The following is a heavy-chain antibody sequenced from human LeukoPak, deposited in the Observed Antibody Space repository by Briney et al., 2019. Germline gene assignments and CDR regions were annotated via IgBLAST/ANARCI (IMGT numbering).Heavy chain of an antibody. V-gene: IGHV1-8*01. CDR2: MNPNSGNT. J-gene: IGHJ6*03. CDR3: ARRVERTFIHYYYYYMDV. D-gene: IGHD5-24*01. Sequence: ASVKVSCKASGYTFTSYDINWVRQATGQGLEWMGWMNPNSGNTGYAQKFQGRVTMTRNTSISTAYMELSSLRSEDTAVYYCARRVERTFIHYYYYYMDVWGKGTTVTVSS. CDR1: GYTFTSYD.